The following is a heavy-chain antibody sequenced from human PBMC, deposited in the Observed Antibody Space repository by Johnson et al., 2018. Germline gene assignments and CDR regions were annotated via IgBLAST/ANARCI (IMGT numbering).Heavy chain of an antibody. CDR2: ISYDGSNK. V-gene: IGHV3-30-3*01. CDR1: GFTFSSYA. D-gene: IGHD4-17*01. CDR3: ARENAVTPRLYYMDV. Sequence: QVQLVQSGGGVVQPGRSLRLSCAASGFTFSSYAMHWVRQAPGKVLEWVAVISYDGSNKYYADSVKGRFTISIDNSKNTLYLQMNSLRAEDTAVYSCARENAVTPRLYYMDVGGKGTTVTVSS. J-gene: IGHJ6*03.